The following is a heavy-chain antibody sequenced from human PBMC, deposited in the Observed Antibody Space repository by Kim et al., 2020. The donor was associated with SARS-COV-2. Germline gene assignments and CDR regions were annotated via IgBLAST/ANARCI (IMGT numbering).Heavy chain of an antibody. CDR3: AKDTYDILTGYLDY. J-gene: IGHJ4*02. V-gene: IGHV3-23*01. Sequence: GGSLRLSCAASGFTFSSYAMSWVRQAPGKGLEWVSAISGSGGSTYYADSVKGRFTISRDNSKNTLYLQMNSLRAEDTAVCYCAKDTYDILTGYLDYWGQGTLVTVSS. CDR1: GFTFSSYA. CDR2: ISGSGGST. D-gene: IGHD3-9*01.